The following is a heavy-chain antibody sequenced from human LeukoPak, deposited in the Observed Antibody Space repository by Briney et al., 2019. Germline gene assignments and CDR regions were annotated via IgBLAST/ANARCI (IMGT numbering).Heavy chain of an antibody. D-gene: IGHD2-15*01. Sequence: PGRSLRLSCRTSGFKFADYALSWFRQAPGQGLEWVGFIRSEAYGGTTENAASLKDRFTISGDDPTSIAYLLIKSLKTEDTAVYYCGRAPRPVAWNWFDPWGQGTLVTVSS. CDR1: GFKFADYA. CDR3: GRAPRPVAWNWFDP. V-gene: IGHV3-49*03. J-gene: IGHJ5*02. CDR2: IRSEAYGGTT.